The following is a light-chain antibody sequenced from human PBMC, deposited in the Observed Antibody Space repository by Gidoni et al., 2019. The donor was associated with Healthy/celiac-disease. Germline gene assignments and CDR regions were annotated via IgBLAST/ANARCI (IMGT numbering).Light chain of an antibody. CDR2: DVS. V-gene: IGLV2-11*01. CDR3: CSYAGSYTGV. CDR1: SSDVGGYNY. Sequence: QSALTQPRSVSGSPVQSVTISCTGTSSDVGGYNYVFWYQHHPGKAPKLMIYDVSKRPSGVPDRFSGSKSGKTASLTISGLQAEDEADYYCCSYAGSYTGVFGGGTKLTVL. J-gene: IGLJ3*02.